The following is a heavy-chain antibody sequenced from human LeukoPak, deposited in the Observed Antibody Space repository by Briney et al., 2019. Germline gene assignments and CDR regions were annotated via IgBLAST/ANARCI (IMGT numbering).Heavy chain of an antibody. Sequence: PGGSLRLACAASGFILSSYWMSWGRQAAGKGLEWVANIKQDGSEKYYVDSVKGRFTISRENAKNSVYVQINSLRAEDTAVYYCAGESATVAQFDYWGQGTLVTDSS. J-gene: IGHJ4*02. D-gene: IGHD4-23*01. CDR2: IKQDGSEK. CDR1: GFILSSYW. CDR3: AGESATVAQFDY. V-gene: IGHV3-7*01.